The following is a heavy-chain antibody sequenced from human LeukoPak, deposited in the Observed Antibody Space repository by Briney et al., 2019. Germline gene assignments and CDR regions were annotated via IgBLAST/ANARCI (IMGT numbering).Heavy chain of an antibody. CDR3: ARVGYCSGGSCYSGCDY. Sequence: SETLSLTCTVSGGSISSTSYYWGWIRQPPGKGLEWIGTIYYSGTTYYNPSLRSRVTMSVDMSKNQFSLKLSSVTAADTAVYYCARVGYCSGGSCYSGCDYWGQGTLVTVSS. J-gene: IGHJ4*02. CDR2: IYYSGTT. V-gene: IGHV4-39*01. CDR1: GGSISSTSYY. D-gene: IGHD2-15*01.